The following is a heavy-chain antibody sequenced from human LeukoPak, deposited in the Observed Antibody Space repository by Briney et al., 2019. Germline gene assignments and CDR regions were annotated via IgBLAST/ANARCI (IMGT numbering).Heavy chain of an antibody. V-gene: IGHV3-53*01. D-gene: IGHD5-12*01. CDR3: ARDLNYDSSDY. J-gene: IGHJ4*02. CDR2: IYSGGST. CDR1: GFTVSSNY. Sequence: GGSLRLSCAASGFTVSSNYMSWVRQAPGKGLEWVSVIYSGGSTYYADSVKGRFTISRDNAKNSLYLQMNSLRAEDTAVYYCARDLNYDSSDYWGQGTLVTVSS.